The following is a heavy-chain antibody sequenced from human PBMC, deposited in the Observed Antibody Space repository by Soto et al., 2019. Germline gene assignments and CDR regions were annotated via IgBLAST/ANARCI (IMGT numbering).Heavy chain of an antibody. Sequence: GASVKVSCKASGYTFTRHDINWVRQATGQGLEWMGWMNAYSGNTDYAQKFQGRVTMTRDTSTSTAYMELRSLRSDDTAVYYCARGDIVATIDAFDIWGQGTMVTVS. V-gene: IGHV1-8*01. J-gene: IGHJ3*02. D-gene: IGHD5-12*01. CDR3: ARGDIVATIDAFDI. CDR2: MNAYSGNT. CDR1: GYTFTRHD.